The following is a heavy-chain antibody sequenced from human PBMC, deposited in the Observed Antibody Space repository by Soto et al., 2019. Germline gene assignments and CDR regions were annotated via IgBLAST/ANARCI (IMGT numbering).Heavy chain of an antibody. Sequence: GGSLRLSCAASGFTFSSYAMSWVRQAPGKGLEWVSAISGSGGSTYYADSVKGRFTISRDNSKNTLYLQMNSLRAEDTAVYYCAGTTPDRYCSSTSCYPYYYYGMDVWGQGTTVTVSS. CDR1: GFTFSSYA. J-gene: IGHJ6*02. CDR2: ISGSGGST. V-gene: IGHV3-23*01. D-gene: IGHD2-2*01. CDR3: AGTTPDRYCSSTSCYPYYYYGMDV.